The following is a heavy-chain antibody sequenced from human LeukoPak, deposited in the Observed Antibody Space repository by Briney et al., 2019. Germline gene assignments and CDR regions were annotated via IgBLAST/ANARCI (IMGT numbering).Heavy chain of an antibody. CDR3: ARDPIAGAPDYFDY. D-gene: IGHD1-26*01. Sequence: QVGGSLRLSCAASGFMFSRYAMHWVRQAPGEGPEWEAVIAYDGSLKYYGDSVKGRFTISRDDSKNTLYLQMSSLRAEDTAVYYCARDPIAGAPDYFDYWGQGTLVTVSS. V-gene: IGHV3-30*04. CDR1: GFMFSRYA. J-gene: IGHJ4*02. CDR2: IAYDGSLK.